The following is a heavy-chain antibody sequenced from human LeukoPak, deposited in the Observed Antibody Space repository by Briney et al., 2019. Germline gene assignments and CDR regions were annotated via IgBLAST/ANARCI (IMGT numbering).Heavy chain of an antibody. CDR2: IYYSGTT. CDR1: GGSISSSGYY. V-gene: IGHV4-39*01. Sequence: PSETLSLTCSVSGGSISSSGYYWNWIRQPPGKGLEWVGSIYYSGTTYHNSSLKSRVTISEDTSKKRFSLMLTSVTAADTAVYYCARQVSDYFYYYIDVWGEGTTVIVSS. CDR3: ARQVSDYFYYYIDV. J-gene: IGHJ6*03.